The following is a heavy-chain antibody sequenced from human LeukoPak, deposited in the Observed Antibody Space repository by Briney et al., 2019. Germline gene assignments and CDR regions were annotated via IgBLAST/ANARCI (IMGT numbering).Heavy chain of an antibody. CDR3: ARLWSTYCSGSCPHQPNY. CDR2: MYYSGSA. Sequence: SETLSLTCTVSGGSISSSAYHWGWIRQPPGKGLELIGTMYYSGSAYYNPSLKSRVTISVDTSKNQFSLRLSSVTAADTAVYYCARLWSTYCSGSCPHQPNYWGQGTLVTVSS. D-gene: IGHD2-15*01. J-gene: IGHJ4*02. CDR1: GGSISSSAYH. V-gene: IGHV4-39*01.